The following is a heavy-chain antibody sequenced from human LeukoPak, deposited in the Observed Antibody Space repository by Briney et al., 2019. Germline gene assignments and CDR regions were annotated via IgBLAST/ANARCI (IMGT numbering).Heavy chain of an antibody. J-gene: IGHJ4*02. CDR3: ARFYFPEEHDRAWYEAH. V-gene: IGHV3-74*01. D-gene: IGHD6-19*01. CDR2: INPDDGST. Sequence: GGSLRPSCTASGFTFRKYWLHWVRQAPGKGLVWVSRINPDDGSTSYADSVKGRFTISRDNAMNTVFLQMKSLRADDTGTYYCARFYFPEEHDRAWYEAHWGQGVLVTVS. CDR1: GFTFRKYW.